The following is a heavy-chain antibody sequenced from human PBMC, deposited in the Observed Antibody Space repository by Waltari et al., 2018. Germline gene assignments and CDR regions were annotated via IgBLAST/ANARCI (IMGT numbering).Heavy chain of an antibody. J-gene: IGHJ4*02. D-gene: IGHD6-6*01. V-gene: IGHV3-9*01. CDR2: ISWNSGSI. CDR3: AKDTYSSSINYFDY. Sequence: EVQLVESGGGLVQPGRSLRLSCAASGFTFDDYAMHWVRQAPGKGLEWVSGISWNSGSIGYADSVKGRFTISRDNAKNSLYQQMNSLRAEDTALYYCAKDTYSSSINYFDYWGQGTLVTVSS. CDR1: GFTFDDYA.